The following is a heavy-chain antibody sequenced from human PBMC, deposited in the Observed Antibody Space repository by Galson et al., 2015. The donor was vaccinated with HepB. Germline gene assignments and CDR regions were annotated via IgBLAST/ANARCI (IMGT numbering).Heavy chain of an antibody. CDR1: GYTLAELS. D-gene: IGHD3-22*01. Sequence: SVKVSCKVSGYTLAELSVHWVRQAPGKGLEWMGGFDPEDGETIYAQKFQGRVTMTEDTSTDTAYMELSSLRSEDTAVYYCATDLYYYDSSGYYPRRHFDYWGQGTLVTVSS. V-gene: IGHV1-24*01. CDR3: ATDLYYYDSSGYYPRRHFDY. J-gene: IGHJ4*02. CDR2: FDPEDGET.